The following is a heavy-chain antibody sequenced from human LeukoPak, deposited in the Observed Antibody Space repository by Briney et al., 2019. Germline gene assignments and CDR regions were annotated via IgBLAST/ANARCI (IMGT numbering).Heavy chain of an antibody. V-gene: IGHV4-34*01. CDR3: ARVLSTVTTFWFDP. CDR2: INHSGST. D-gene: IGHD4-17*01. Sequence: SETLSLTCAVYGGSFSGYYWSWIRQPLGKGLEWSGEINHSGSTNYNPSLKSRVTISVDTSKNQFSLKLSSVTAADTAVYYCARVLSTVTTFWFDPWGQGTLVTVSS. J-gene: IGHJ5*02. CDR1: GGSFSGYY.